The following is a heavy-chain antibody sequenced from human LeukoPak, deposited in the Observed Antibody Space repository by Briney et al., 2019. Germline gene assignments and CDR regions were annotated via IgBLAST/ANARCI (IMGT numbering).Heavy chain of an antibody. D-gene: IGHD2-2*01. V-gene: IGHV4-31*03. CDR3: ARAGCSSTSCYEAPYNWFDP. CDR1: GGSISSGGYY. Sequence: SETLSLTCTVSGGSISSGGYYWSWIRQHPGKGLEWIGYIYYSGSTYYNPSLKSRVTISVDTSKNQFSLKLSSVTAADTAVYYCARAGCSSTSCYEAPYNWFDPWGQGTLVTVSS. CDR2: IYYSGST. J-gene: IGHJ5*02.